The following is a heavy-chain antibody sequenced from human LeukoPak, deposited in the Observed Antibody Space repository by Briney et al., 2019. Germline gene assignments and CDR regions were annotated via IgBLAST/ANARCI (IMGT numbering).Heavy chain of an antibody. Sequence: GGSLRLSCAASGFTFSSYGMSWVRQAPGKGLEWVSAISDTGNTYHADSVKGRFTISRDSSKNTLFLQMNRLKPEDAAVYYCAKAAVTTCRGAFCYPFDYWGLGTLVTVPS. CDR3: AKAAVTTCRGAFCYPFDY. CDR1: GFTFSSYG. J-gene: IGHJ4*02. CDR2: ISDTGNT. D-gene: IGHD2-15*01. V-gene: IGHV3-23*01.